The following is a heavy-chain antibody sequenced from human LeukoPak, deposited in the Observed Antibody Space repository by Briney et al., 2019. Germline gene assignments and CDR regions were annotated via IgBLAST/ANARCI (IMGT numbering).Heavy chain of an antibody. CDR1: GYTFTSYD. V-gene: IGHV1-18*01. Sequence: ASVKVSCKASGYTFTSYDIGWVRQAPGQGLEWMGWISAYNDNTNYAQKLQGRVTMTTDTSTSTAYMDLRSLRSDDTAVYYCARDLVSMVRGEAYNWFDPWGQGTLVTVSS. D-gene: IGHD3-10*01. J-gene: IGHJ5*02. CDR3: ARDLVSMVRGEAYNWFDP. CDR2: ISAYNDNT.